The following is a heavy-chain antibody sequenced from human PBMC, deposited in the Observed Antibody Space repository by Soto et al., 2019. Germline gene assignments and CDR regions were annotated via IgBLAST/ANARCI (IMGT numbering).Heavy chain of an antibody. CDR2: ISGSGGAT. CDR3: AKRAFGTTYYSYYYDMDV. J-gene: IGHJ6*02. Sequence: AGGSLRLSCAASGFTFSNYAMSWVRQAPGKGLEWVSGISGSGGATYYADSVKGRFTISRDNSKNTLYLQMNSLRAVDTAVYYCAKRAFGTTYYSYYYDMDVWGQGTTVTVSS. D-gene: IGHD1-7*01. V-gene: IGHV3-23*01. CDR1: GFTFSNYA.